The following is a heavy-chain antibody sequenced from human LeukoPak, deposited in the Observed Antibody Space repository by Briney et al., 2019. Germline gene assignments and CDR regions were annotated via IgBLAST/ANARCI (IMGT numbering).Heavy chain of an antibody. CDR3: ARVGGSYPDY. Sequence: GASVKVSCKASGGTFSSYAISWVRQAPGQGLEWMGGIIPIFGTANYAQKLQGRVTMTTDTSTSTAYMELRSLRSDDTAVYYCARVGGSYPDYWGQGTLVTVSS. J-gene: IGHJ4*02. V-gene: IGHV1-69*05. D-gene: IGHD1-26*01. CDR2: IIPIFGTA. CDR1: GGTFSSYA.